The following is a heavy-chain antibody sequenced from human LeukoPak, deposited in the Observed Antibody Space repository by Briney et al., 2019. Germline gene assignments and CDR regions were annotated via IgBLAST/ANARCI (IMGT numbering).Heavy chain of an antibody. Sequence: GGSLRLSCAASGFTFSGFAMSWVRRTPGKGLEWVSGISGRGDNTLYADSVKGRFTISRDNSKNTLYLQMNSLRAEDTAVYYCAKARCSSTSCYADFDYWGQGTLVTVSS. CDR3: AKARCSSTSCYADFDY. CDR1: GFTFSGFA. CDR2: ISGRGDNT. J-gene: IGHJ4*02. D-gene: IGHD2-2*01. V-gene: IGHV3-23*01.